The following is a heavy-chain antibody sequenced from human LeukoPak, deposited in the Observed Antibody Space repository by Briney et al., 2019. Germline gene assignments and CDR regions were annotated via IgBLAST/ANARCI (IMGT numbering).Heavy chain of an antibody. Sequence: GASVKVSCKASGYTFTSYGISWVRQAPGQGLEWMGWINTNTGNPTYAQGFTGRFVFSLDTSVSTAYLQISSLKAEDTAVYYCARDWEVVPLGMCLDYWGQGTLVTVSS. CDR3: ARDWEVVPLGMCLDY. J-gene: IGHJ4*02. CDR2: INTNTGNP. V-gene: IGHV7-4-1*02. CDR1: GYTFTSYG. D-gene: IGHD3-22*01.